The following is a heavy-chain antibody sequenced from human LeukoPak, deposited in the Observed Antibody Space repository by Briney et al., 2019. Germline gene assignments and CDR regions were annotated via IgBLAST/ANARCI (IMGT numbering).Heavy chain of an antibody. CDR1: GFTFSDFS. D-gene: IGHD6-13*01. Sequence: GGSLRLSCVASGFTFSDFSLNWVRQAPGKGLEWISYIGSAIYYADSVKGRFTISRDNAKNSLYLQMNSLRAEDTAVYYCARDRVAAAGIYFDYWGQGTLVTVSS. CDR2: IGSAI. CDR3: ARDRVAAAGIYFDY. V-gene: IGHV3-48*04. J-gene: IGHJ4*02.